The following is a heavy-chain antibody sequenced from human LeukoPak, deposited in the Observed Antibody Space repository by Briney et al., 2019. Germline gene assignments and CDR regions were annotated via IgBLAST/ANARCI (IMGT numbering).Heavy chain of an antibody. Sequence: PGGSLRLSCAASGFTFSGYSMNWVRQTPGKGLEWVSYIGTSSSIIYYADSVKGRFTISRDNAKNSLYLQMNSLRDEDTAVYYCSRHVYVGNSGDYWGQGTLVTVSS. J-gene: IGHJ4*02. CDR1: GFTFSGYS. CDR2: IGTSSSII. CDR3: SRHVYVGNSGDY. D-gene: IGHD4-23*01. V-gene: IGHV3-48*02.